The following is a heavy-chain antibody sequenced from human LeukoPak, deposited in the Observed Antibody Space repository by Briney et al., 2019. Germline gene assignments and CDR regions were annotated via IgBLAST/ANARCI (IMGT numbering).Heavy chain of an antibody. V-gene: IGHV3-11*01. CDR2: ISSSGSTK. CDR3: ASISSGWFLGDDAFDI. D-gene: IGHD6-19*01. Sequence: GGSLTLSCAASGFSFSDYYMSWIRQAPGKGLAGVSYISSSGSTKYYADSVKGRFIISRDNAKNSLYLQMNSLRAEDTAVYYCASISSGWFLGDDAFDIWGQGTMVTVSS. J-gene: IGHJ3*02. CDR1: GFSFSDYY.